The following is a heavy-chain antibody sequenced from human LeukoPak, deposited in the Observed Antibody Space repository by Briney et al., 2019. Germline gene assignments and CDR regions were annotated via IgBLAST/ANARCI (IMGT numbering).Heavy chain of an antibody. V-gene: IGHV4-39*01. D-gene: IGHD6-13*01. Sequence: SETLSLTSTVSGGSISSSNYYWGWIRQPPGKGLEWIGSIYYSGSTYYNPSLKSRVTISVDTSKNQFSLKLSSVTAADTAVYYCARLSYSTEVYWGQGTLVTVSS. CDR3: ARLSYSTEVY. CDR2: IYYSGST. J-gene: IGHJ4*02. CDR1: GGSISSSNYY.